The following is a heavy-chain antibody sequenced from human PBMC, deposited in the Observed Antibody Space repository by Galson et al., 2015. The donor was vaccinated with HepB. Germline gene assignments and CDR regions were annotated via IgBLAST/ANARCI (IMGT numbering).Heavy chain of an antibody. D-gene: IGHD3-16*02. V-gene: IGHV3-53*01. Sequence: SLRLSCAASGLTVSSNYMSWVRQPPGKGLEWVSVIYDGGSTYYADSVKGRFTVSRDTSKNTVFLQMNSLRAEDTAMYYCARDGAYVWGSYRLLEYWGQGTPVTVSS. CDR2: IYDGGST. CDR3: ARDGAYVWGSYRLLEY. CDR1: GLTVSSNY. J-gene: IGHJ4*02.